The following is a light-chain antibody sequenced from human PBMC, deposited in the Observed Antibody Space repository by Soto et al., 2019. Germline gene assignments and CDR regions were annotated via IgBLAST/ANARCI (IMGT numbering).Light chain of an antibody. V-gene: IGKV3-15*01. Sequence: EIVLTQSPGTLSLSPGERATLSCRASQSVSNDYLAWYQQKPGQVPRVLIYGASTRATGIPARFSGSGSGTEFTLTISSLQSEDFALYYCQQYNHWPTFGQGTKLDIK. CDR2: GAS. CDR1: QSVSND. J-gene: IGKJ2*01. CDR3: QQYNHWPT.